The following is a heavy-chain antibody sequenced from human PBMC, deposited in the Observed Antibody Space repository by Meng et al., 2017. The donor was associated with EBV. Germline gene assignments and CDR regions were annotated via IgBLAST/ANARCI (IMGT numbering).Heavy chain of an antibody. CDR2: INPNSGGT. CDR1: GYTFTGYY. D-gene: IGHD6-19*01. V-gene: IGHV1-2*06. CDR3: ARVGIAVAGTGDY. Sequence: QGHLVQSGAEVKKPGASVKVSCKASGYTFTGYYMHWVRQAPGQGLEWMGRINPNSGGTNYAQKFQGRVTMTRDTSISTAYMELSRLRSDDTAVYYCARVGIAVAGTGDYWGQGTLVTVSS. J-gene: IGHJ4*02.